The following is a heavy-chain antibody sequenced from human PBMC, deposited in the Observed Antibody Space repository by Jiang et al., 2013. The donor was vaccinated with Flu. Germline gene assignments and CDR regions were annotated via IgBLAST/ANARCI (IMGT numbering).Heavy chain of an antibody. CDR3: ARGLSSSSLDNYFDY. V-gene: IGHV4-59*09. J-gene: IGHJ4*02. Sequence: EWTWVYLLQVGAPTTTPSLKSRVTISVDTSKNQFSLKLSSVTAADTAVYYCARGLSSSSLDNYFDYWGQGTLVTVSS. CDR2: LLQVGAP. D-gene: IGHD6-6*01.